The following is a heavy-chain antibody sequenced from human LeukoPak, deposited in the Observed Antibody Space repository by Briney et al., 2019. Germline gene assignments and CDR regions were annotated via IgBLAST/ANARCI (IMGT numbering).Heavy chain of an antibody. J-gene: IGHJ4*02. V-gene: IGHV3-30*02. Sequence: GGSLRLSCAASGFTFRSYVMHWVRQAPGKGLEGVSFIRYDGSNKYYADSVKGRFTISRDNSKNTLYLQKNSLSAEDTAVYYCAKGQLGYCSSTSCYGFDYWGQGTLVTVSS. D-gene: IGHD2-2*01. CDR2: IRYDGSNK. CDR1: GFTFRSYV. CDR3: AKGQLGYCSSTSCYGFDY.